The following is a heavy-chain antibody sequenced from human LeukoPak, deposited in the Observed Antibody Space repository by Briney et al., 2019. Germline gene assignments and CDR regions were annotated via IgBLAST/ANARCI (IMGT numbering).Heavy chain of an antibody. Sequence: SVKVSCKASGYTFTGYYMHWVRQAPGQGLEWMGGIIPIFGTANYAQKFQGRVTITADESTSTAYMELSSLRSEDTAVYYCALRELGWLSDYWGQGTLVTVSS. CDR3: ALRELGWLSDY. V-gene: IGHV1-69*13. CDR2: IIPIFGTA. J-gene: IGHJ4*02. CDR1: GYTFTGYY. D-gene: IGHD3/OR15-3a*01.